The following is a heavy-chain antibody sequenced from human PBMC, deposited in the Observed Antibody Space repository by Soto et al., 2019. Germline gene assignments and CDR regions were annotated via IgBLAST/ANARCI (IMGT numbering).Heavy chain of an antibody. CDR2: IYYSGNT. Sequence: QVRLQEWGPGLVKPSQTLSLKCSVSGGSITTGGRYWSWIRQPPGKGLEWIEDIYYSGNTYYKASVKSRVTISVEAAKNQFSLKLSSVTAADTAVYYCAQALVFTGGDGFDIWVQGRLVTVSS. J-gene: IGHJ3*02. V-gene: IGHV4-31*02. CDR1: GGSITTGGRY. D-gene: IGHD1-1*01. CDR3: AQALVFTGGDGFDI.